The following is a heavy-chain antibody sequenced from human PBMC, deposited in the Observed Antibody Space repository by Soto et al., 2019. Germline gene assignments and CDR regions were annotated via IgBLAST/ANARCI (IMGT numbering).Heavy chain of an antibody. V-gene: IGHV5-10-1*01. J-gene: IGHJ6*02. Sequence: PGESLKISCKGSGYSFTSYWISWVRQMPGKGLEWMGRIDPSDSYTNYSPSFQGHVTISADKSISTAYLQWSSLKASDTAMYYCARRWSRKLTLGHGMDVWGQGTTVTVSS. CDR1: GYSFTSYW. CDR3: ARRWSRKLTLGHGMDV. D-gene: IGHD2-15*01. CDR2: IDPSDSYT.